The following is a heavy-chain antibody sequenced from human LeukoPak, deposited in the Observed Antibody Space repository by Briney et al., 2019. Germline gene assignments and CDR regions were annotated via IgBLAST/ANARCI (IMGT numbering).Heavy chain of an antibody. CDR3: ARVRLVGYDILTGYYSFDY. V-gene: IGHV4-59*01. D-gene: IGHD3-9*01. CDR2: IYYSGNT. J-gene: IGHJ4*02. CDR1: GGSISTYS. Sequence: SETLSLTCTVSGGSISTYSWSWIRQPLGKGLEWIGYIYYSGNTNYNPSLKSRVTISVDTSKNQFSLKLSSVTAADTAVYYCARVRLVGYDILTGYYSFDYWGQGTLVTVSS.